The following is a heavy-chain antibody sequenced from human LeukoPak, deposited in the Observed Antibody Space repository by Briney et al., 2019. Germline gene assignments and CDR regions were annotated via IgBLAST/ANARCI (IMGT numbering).Heavy chain of an antibody. V-gene: IGHV3-30*18. CDR1: GFTFTSFG. Sequence: GGSLRLSCAASGFTFTSFGMHWVRQAPGKGLEWVAFISSDGSDKYYGDSVEGRFTVSRDESKNALYLQMNSLRAEDTAVYYCAKDKGPDQNLFDSWGQGTLVTVSS. CDR2: ISSDGSDK. CDR3: AKDKGPDQNLFDS. J-gene: IGHJ4*02. D-gene: IGHD1-14*01.